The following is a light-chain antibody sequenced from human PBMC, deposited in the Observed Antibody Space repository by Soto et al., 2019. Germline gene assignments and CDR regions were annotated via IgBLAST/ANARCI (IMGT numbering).Light chain of an antibody. J-gene: IGKJ4*01. CDR1: QSVSSSY. V-gene: IGKV3-20*01. CDR3: QQYGSSPT. CDR2: GAS. Sequence: EIVLTQSPGTLSLSPGERATLSCRASQSVSSSYLAWYQQKPGRAPRLLIYGASSRATGIPDRFSGSGSGADVTLNISRLEPEDFAMYYCQQYGSSPTFGGGTKVEIK.